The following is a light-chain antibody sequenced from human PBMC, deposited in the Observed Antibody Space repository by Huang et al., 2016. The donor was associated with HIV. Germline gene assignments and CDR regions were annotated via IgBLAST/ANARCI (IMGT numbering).Light chain of an antibody. J-gene: IGKJ2*03. CDR3: QQTSTAPMYS. V-gene: IGKV1-39*01. CDR1: QSISNY. CDR2: GAS. Sequence: DIQMTQSPSSLSASVGDRVTITCRASQSISNYLNWYQQRPGKAPTLLIFGASSLHSGVPSRFSGSGFGTVFTLTISSLQPEDFATYYCQQTSTAPMYSFGLGTELEIK.